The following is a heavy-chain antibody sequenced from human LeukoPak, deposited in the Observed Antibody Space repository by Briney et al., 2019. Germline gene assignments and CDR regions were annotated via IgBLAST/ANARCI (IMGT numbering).Heavy chain of an antibody. Sequence: GGSLRLSCEVSAFTFSTYEMNWVRQAPGKGLEWVSYISGSGDTIYYSASVRGRFTVSRDNAKNSLYLQMNSLRAEDTAVYYRASLTARDYYTSGTYPPPFDSWGQGTLLTVSS. J-gene: IGHJ4*02. CDR3: ASLTARDYYTSGTYPPPFDS. V-gene: IGHV3-48*03. D-gene: IGHD3-10*01. CDR2: ISGSGDTI. CDR1: AFTFSTYE.